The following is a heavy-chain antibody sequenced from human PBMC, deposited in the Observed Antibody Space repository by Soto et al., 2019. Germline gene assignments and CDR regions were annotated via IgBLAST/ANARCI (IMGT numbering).Heavy chain of an antibody. J-gene: IGHJ4*02. Sequence: EVQLVESGGGLVQPGGSLRLSCAASGFTVSSNYMSWVRQAPGKGLEWVSVIYSGGSTYYADSVKGRFTISRHNSKNTLYLQMNSLRAEDTAVYYCARGGPIDRSSWGHFDYWGQGTLVTVSS. V-gene: IGHV3-53*04. CDR3: ARGGPIDRSSWGHFDY. D-gene: IGHD6-6*01. CDR2: IYSGGST. CDR1: GFTVSSNY.